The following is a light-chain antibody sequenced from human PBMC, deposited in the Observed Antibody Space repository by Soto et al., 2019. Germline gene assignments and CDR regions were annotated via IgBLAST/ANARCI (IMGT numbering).Light chain of an antibody. CDR2: STN. V-gene: IGLV8-61*01. J-gene: IGLJ3*02. Sequence: QAVVTQEPSFSVSPGGTVTLTCGLSSGSVSTSYYPSWYQQTPGQAPRTLIYSTNTRSSGVPDRFSGSILGNKAALTITGAQADDESDYYCVLYMGSGTWVFGGGTKLTLL. CDR3: VLYMGSGTWV. CDR1: SGSVSTSYY.